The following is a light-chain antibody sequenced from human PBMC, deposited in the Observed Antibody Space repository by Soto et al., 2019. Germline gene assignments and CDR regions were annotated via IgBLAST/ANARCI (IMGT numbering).Light chain of an antibody. CDR3: KSYDGSNTYV. Sequence: QSVLTQPPSASGSPGQSVTISCTGTKNDIGVYDFVSWYQQHPGKAPRLIIYEVVQRPSGVPDRFSGSKSGNTASLTVSGLQAADEADYFCKSYDGSNTYVFGRGTKVTVL. CDR1: KNDIGVYDF. J-gene: IGLJ1*01. CDR2: EVV. V-gene: IGLV2-8*01.